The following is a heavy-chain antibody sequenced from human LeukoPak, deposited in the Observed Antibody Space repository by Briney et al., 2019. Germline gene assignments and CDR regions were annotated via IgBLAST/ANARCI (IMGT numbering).Heavy chain of an antibody. V-gene: IGHV3-23*01. Sequence: GGSLRLSCAASGFTFSNLAMGWVRQAPGKGLAWVSGISGSGGGTYYVDSVRGRFTISRDNSKNTLFLDMNNMRADDTAVYFCVKDNYADYASGDVDWYFDLWGRGTLVTVSS. CDR2: ISGSGGGT. CDR3: VKDNYADYASGDVDWYFDL. D-gene: IGHD4-17*01. CDR1: GFTFSNLA. J-gene: IGHJ2*01.